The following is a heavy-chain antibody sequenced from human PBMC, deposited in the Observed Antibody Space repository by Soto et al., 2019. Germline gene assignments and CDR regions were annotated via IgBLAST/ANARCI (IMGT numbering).Heavy chain of an antibody. CDR2: IYYSGST. D-gene: IGHD6-13*01. CDR1: GGSISSYY. J-gene: IGHJ5*02. V-gene: IGHV4-59*01. Sequence: SETLSLTCTVSGGSISSYYWSWIRQPPGKGLEWIGYIYYSGSTNYNPSLKSRVTISVDTSKNQFSLKLSSVTAADTAVYYCARDHVAAAGTGLAWFDPWGQGTLVTVSS. CDR3: ARDHVAAAGTGLAWFDP.